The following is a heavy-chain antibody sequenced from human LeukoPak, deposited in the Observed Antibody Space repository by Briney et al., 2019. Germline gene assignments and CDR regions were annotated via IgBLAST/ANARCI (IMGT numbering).Heavy chain of an antibody. J-gene: IGHJ1*01. V-gene: IGHV3-11*04. CDR3: ARGPPFHYYDSSGYYLGYFQH. Sequence: PGGSLRLSCAASGFTFSDYYMSWIRQAPGKGLEWVSYISSSGSTIYYADSVKGRFTISRDNAKNSLYLQMNSLRAEDTAVYYCARGPPFHYYDSSGYYLGYFQHWGQGTLVTVSS. CDR1: GFTFSDYY. D-gene: IGHD3-22*01. CDR2: ISSSGSTI.